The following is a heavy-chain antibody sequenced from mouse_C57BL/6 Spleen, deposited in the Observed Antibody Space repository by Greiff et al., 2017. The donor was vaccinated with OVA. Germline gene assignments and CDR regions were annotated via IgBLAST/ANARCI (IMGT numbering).Heavy chain of an antibody. D-gene: IGHD1-1*01. CDR1: GYAFSSYW. CDR2: IYPGDGDT. Sequence: SGAELVKPGASVKISCKASGYAFSSYWMNWVKQRPGKGLEWIGQIYPGDGDTNYNGKFKGKATLTADKSSSTAYMQLSSLTSEDSAVYFCARADYYGSSYAMDYWGQGTSVTVSS. J-gene: IGHJ4*01. V-gene: IGHV1-80*01. CDR3: ARADYYGSSYAMDY.